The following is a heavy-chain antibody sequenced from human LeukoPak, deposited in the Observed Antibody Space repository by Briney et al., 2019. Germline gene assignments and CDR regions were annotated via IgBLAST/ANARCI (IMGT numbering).Heavy chain of an antibody. J-gene: IGHJ6*02. Sequence: GGSLRLSCAASGFTFSSYAMHWVRQAPGKGLEWVAVISYDGSNKYYADSVKGRFTISRDNSKNTLYLQMNSLRAEDTAVYYCAGHWTYYDDDYYGMDVWGQGTTVTVPS. CDR2: ISYDGSNK. CDR1: GFTFSSYA. V-gene: IGHV3-30-3*01. CDR3: AGHWTYYDDDYYGMDV. D-gene: IGHD3-22*01.